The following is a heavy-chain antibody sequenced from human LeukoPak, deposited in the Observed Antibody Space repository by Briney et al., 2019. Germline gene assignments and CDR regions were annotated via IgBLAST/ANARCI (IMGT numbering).Heavy chain of an antibody. D-gene: IGHD2-21*01. V-gene: IGHV3-23*01. CDR1: GCTFSSYA. CDR3: AKAPLLSNGSNWFDP. Sequence: QPGGSLRLSCAASGCTFSSYAMSWVRQAPGKGLKWVSAISGSGGSTYYADSVKGRFTSSRDNSKNTLYLQMNSLRAEDTAVYYCAKAPLLSNGSNWFDPWGQGTLVTVSS. CDR2: ISGSGGST. J-gene: IGHJ5*02.